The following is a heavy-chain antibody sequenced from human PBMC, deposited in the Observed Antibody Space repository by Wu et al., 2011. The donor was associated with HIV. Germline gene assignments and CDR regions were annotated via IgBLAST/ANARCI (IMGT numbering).Heavy chain of an antibody. V-gene: IGHV1-2*02. CDR1: GYTFTSYD. D-gene: IGHD6-19*01. J-gene: IGHJ4*02. CDR3: ARVAVAGLYGVVT. CDR2: INPNSGDT. Sequence: QVQLVQSGAEVKKPGASVKVSCKASGYTFTSYDISWVRQAPGQGLEWMGWINPNSGDTNYAQKFQGRVTVTRDTSISTAYMELSRLTSDDTAVYYCARVAVAGLYGVVTWGQGTLVTVSP.